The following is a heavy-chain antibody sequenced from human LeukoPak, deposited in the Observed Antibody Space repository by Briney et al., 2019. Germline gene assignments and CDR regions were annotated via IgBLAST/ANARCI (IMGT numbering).Heavy chain of an antibody. CDR1: GFTFDDYA. CDR2: ISSSSSYI. Sequence: PGRSLRLSCAASGFTFDDYAMHWVRQAPGKGLEWVSSISSSSSYIYYADSVKGRFTISRDNAKNSLYLQMNSLRAEDTAVYYCYSSSWYNWGQGTLVTVSS. J-gene: IGHJ4*02. V-gene: IGHV3-21*01. D-gene: IGHD6-13*01. CDR3: YSSSWYN.